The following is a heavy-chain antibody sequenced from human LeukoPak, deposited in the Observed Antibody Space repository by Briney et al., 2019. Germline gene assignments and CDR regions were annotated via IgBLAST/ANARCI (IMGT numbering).Heavy chain of an antibody. CDR3: ARGPYYYDSSGWDY. CDR1: GFIFSSYT. CDR2: ISNSGSAL. V-gene: IGHV3-48*04. J-gene: IGHJ4*02. D-gene: IGHD3-22*01. Sequence: GGSLRLSCAASGFIFSSYTMNWVRQAPGKGLEWVSYISNSGSALNYADSVKGRFTISRDNAKNSLYLQMNSLRAEDTALYYCARGPYYYDSSGWDYWGQGTLVTVSS.